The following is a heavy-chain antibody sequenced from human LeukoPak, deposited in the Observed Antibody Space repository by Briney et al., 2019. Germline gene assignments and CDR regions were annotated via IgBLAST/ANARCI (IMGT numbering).Heavy chain of an antibody. Sequence: GGSLRLSCAASGFTVSSKHMTWVRQAPGKGLEWVSAISGSGGSTYYADSVKGRFTISRDNSKNTLYLQMNSLRAEDTAVYYCAKVGSPTRRYYFDYWGQGTLVTVSS. CDR1: GFTVSSKH. J-gene: IGHJ4*02. CDR2: ISGSGGST. D-gene: IGHD3-10*01. CDR3: AKVGSPTRRYYFDY. V-gene: IGHV3-23*01.